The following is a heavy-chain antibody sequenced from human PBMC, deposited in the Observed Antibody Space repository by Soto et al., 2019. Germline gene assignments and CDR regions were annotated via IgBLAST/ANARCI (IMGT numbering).Heavy chain of an antibody. J-gene: IGHJ4*02. D-gene: IGHD5-12*01. V-gene: IGHV3-48*02. Sequence: GGSLRLSCAASGFTFSTYSMNWVRRAPGKGLEWVSCITGGGDSLYYADSVKGRFTISRDNAKNSLYLQMNSLRDEDTAVYYCARDAMSVYSGYDYFFDYWGQGTMVTVSS. CDR2: ITGGGDSL. CDR3: ARDAMSVYSGYDYFFDY. CDR1: GFTFSTYS.